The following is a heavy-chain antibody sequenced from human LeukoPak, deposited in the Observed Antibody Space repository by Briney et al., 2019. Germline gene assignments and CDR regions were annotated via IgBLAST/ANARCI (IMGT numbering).Heavy chain of an antibody. Sequence: SQSLSHTCAVHGGSFSGFYWTWIRQPPRKRLGWICEIDHTGSTYSNPPLKSRVTIAVHGTKNLFSRKRASVAPADTAVHYCARGLRSGSFYGHLDSWGEGTTVTVCS. J-gene: IGHJ4*02. CDR3: ARGLRSGSFYGHLDS. D-gene: IGHD3-10*01. CDR1: GGSFSGFY. V-gene: IGHV4-34*01. CDR2: IDHTGST.